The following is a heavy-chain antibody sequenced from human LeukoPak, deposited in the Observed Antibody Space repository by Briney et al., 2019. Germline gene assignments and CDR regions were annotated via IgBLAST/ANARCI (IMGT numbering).Heavy chain of an antibody. J-gene: IGHJ6*02. V-gene: IGHV3-23*01. CDR1: GFTFSSHA. CDR3: GYSGYDYYYYGMDV. D-gene: IGHD5-12*01. Sequence: PGGSLRLSCAASGFTFSSHAMVWVRQAPGKGLEYVSGIGASGSSRYYSDSVKGRFTISRDNSKNTLYLQMNSLRAEDTAVYYCGYSGYDYYYYGMDVWGQGTTVTVSS. CDR2: IGASGSSR.